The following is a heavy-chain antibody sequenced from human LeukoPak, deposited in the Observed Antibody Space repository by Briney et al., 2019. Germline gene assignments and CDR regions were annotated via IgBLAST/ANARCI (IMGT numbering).Heavy chain of an antibody. J-gene: IGHJ4*02. Sequence: SETLSLTCAVSGGSISSGSYSWSWIRQPPGKGLEWIGYIYPRGSTYYNPSLKSRVILSLDESANQFSLNLSSVTAADTAVYYCARFSPRAMGNYLDFWGQGTLATVSS. V-gene: IGHV4-30-2*01. CDR3: ARFSPRAMGNYLDF. D-gene: IGHD7-27*01. CDR2: IYPRGST. CDR1: GGSISSGSYS.